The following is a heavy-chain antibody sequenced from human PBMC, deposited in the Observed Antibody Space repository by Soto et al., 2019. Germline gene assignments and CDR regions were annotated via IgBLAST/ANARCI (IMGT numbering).Heavy chain of an antibody. J-gene: IGHJ4*02. CDR1: GFSLSTRGVA. Sequence: QITLKESGPTLVKPTQTLTLTCTFSGFSLSTRGVAVGWFRQPPGKALEWLALSYWDEDKWYSPSLKSRLTITDDTSKNQVVLTMTNIDPVDTATYYCAHRPRGYAYYFDSCGQGTLVTVSS. D-gene: IGHD5-12*01. CDR2: SYWDEDK. V-gene: IGHV2-5*02. CDR3: AHRPRGYAYYFDS.